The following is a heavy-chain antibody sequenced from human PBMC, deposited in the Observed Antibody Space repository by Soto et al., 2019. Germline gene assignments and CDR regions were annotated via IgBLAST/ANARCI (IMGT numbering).Heavy chain of an antibody. J-gene: IGHJ4*02. CDR1: GFTFSSYA. CDR3: AKGYGSGSYSGFDY. CDR2: ISGSGSST. D-gene: IGHD3-10*01. Sequence: GGSLRLSCAASGFTFSSYAMSWVRQAPGKGLEWVSGISGSGSSTYYADSVKGRLTISRDNSKNTLYLQMNSLRAEDTAVYYCAKGYGSGSYSGFDYWGQGTLVTVSS. V-gene: IGHV3-23*01.